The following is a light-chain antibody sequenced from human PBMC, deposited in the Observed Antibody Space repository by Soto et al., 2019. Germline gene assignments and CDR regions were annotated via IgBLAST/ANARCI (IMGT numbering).Light chain of an antibody. Sequence: QSLLTQPPSASVSPGQSVTLSCTGNSSDVGGYNYVSWYQQHPGKAPKLIIYEVNKRPSGVPDRFSGSKSGNTASLTVSGLQAEDEADYYCSSYAGSNNYVFGTGTKVTVL. J-gene: IGLJ1*01. V-gene: IGLV2-8*01. CDR1: SSDVGGYNY. CDR2: EVN. CDR3: SSYAGSNNYV.